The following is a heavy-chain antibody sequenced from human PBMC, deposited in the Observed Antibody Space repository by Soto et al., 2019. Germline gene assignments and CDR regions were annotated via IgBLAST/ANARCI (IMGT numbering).Heavy chain of an antibody. J-gene: IGHJ4*02. CDR3: AKRGQGLRYFES. V-gene: IGHV3-23*01. Sequence: PGGSLRLSCAASGFTFKNYVMGWVRQSPGKGLEWVSAVSDSGGSTYYADSVRDRFTISRDNSKNTLFLQMNSLRAEDTAVYYCAKRGQGLRYFESWGQGTLVTVS. D-gene: IGHD2-21*02. CDR1: GFTFKNYV. CDR2: VSDSGGST.